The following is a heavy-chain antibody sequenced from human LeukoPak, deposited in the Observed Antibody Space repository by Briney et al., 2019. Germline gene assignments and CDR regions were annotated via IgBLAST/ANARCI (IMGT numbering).Heavy chain of an antibody. CDR3: ARSRAVAVIYFDY. CDR2: INHSGST. Sequence: PSETLSLTCAVYGGSFSGYYWSWVRQPPGKGLEWIGEINHSGSTNYNPSLKSRVTISVDTSKNQFSLKLSSVTAADTAVYYCARSRAVAVIYFDYWGQGTLVTVSS. V-gene: IGHV4-34*01. D-gene: IGHD6-19*01. J-gene: IGHJ4*02. CDR1: GGSFSGYY.